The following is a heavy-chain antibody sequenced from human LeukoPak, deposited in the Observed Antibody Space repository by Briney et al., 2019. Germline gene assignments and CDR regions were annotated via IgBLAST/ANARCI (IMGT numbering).Heavy chain of an antibody. CDR1: GFTSSSYA. D-gene: IGHD6-19*01. CDR2: ISGSGGST. CDR3: AKVGNSGWPSQEWYFDY. J-gene: IGHJ4*02. Sequence: GGSLRLSCAASGFTSSSYAMSWVRQAPGKGLEWVSAISGSGGSTYYADSVKGRFTISRDNSKNTLYLQMNSLRAEDTAVYYCAKVGNSGWPSQEWYFDYWGQGTLVTVSS. V-gene: IGHV3-23*01.